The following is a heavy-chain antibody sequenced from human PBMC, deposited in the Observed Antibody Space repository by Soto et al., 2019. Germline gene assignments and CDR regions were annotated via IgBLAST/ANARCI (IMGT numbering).Heavy chain of an antibody. Sequence: QLQLQESGSGLVKPSQTLSLTCAVSGGSISSGGYSWRWIRQPPGKGLECIGYIYHSGFTYNNPSLKGRVTISVDRSKHQFALKLTSVTAADTAVYYCARAHYGDYGYGMDVWGQGTTVTVSS. J-gene: IGHJ6*02. CDR1: GGSISSGGYS. CDR2: IYHSGFT. D-gene: IGHD4-17*01. V-gene: IGHV4-30-2*01. CDR3: ARAHYGDYGYGMDV.